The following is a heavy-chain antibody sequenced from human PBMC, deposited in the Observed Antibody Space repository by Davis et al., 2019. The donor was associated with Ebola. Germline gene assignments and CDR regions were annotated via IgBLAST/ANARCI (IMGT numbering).Heavy chain of an antibody. Sequence: PSETLSLTCTVSGGSISSSSYYWGWIRQPPGKGLEWIGSIYYSGSTYYNPSLKSRVTISVDTSKNQFSLKLSSVTAADTAVYYCARREGTVVTPFDHWGQGTLVTVSS. CDR2: IYYSGST. J-gene: IGHJ4*02. V-gene: IGHV4-39*01. CDR3: ARREGTVVTPFDH. D-gene: IGHD4-23*01. CDR1: GGSISSSSYY.